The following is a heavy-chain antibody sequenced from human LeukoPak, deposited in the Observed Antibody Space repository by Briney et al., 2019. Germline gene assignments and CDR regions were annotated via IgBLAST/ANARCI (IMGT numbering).Heavy chain of an antibody. V-gene: IGHV3-66*01. D-gene: IGHD2-2*01. Sequence: GGSLRLSCAASGFTVSSNYMSWVRQAPGKGLEWVSVIYSGGSTYYADSMKGRFTISRDNSKNTLYLQMNSLRAEDTAVYYCASSTIVVVPAAPDYWGQGTLVTVSS. CDR2: IYSGGST. CDR1: GFTVSSNY. CDR3: ASSTIVVVPAAPDY. J-gene: IGHJ4*02.